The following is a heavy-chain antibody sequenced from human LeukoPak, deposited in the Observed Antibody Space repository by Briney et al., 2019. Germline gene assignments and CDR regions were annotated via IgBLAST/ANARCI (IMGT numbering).Heavy chain of an antibody. D-gene: IGHD3-22*01. J-gene: IGHJ4*02. V-gene: IGHV7-4-1*02. CDR1: GYTFTSFA. CDR3: ARGYDSSGYYPAPFDY. CDR2: IKTNTGNP. Sequence: ASVKVSCKASGYTFTSFAINWVRQAPGQGLEWMGWIKTNTGNPTYAQGFTGRFVFSLDTSVSTAYLQINSLKAEDTAVYCCARGYDSSGYYPAPFDYWGQGILVTVSS.